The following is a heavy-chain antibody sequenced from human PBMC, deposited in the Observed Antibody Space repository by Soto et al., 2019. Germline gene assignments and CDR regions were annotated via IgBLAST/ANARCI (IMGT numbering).Heavy chain of an antibody. CDR1: GFTFSSYW. D-gene: IGHD6-6*01. Sequence: GGSLRLSCAASGFTFSSYWMHWVRQAPGKGLVWVSRINSDGSSTSYADSVKGRFTISRDNAKNTLYLQMNSLRAEDTAVYYCASQEQLVSVGYYYGMDVWGQGTTVTV. CDR3: ASQEQLVSVGYYYGMDV. V-gene: IGHV3-74*01. CDR2: INSDGSST. J-gene: IGHJ6*02.